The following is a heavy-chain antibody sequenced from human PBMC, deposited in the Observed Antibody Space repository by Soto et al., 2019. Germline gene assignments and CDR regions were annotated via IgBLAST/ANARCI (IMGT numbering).Heavy chain of an antibody. Sequence: QPGGSLRLSCAASGFTFSSYAMSWVRQAPGKGLEWVSAISGSGGSTYYADSVKGRFTISRDNSKNTLYLQMNSLRAEDTTVYYCANAPGSSGWYDYYYYYGMDVWGQGTTVTVSS. CDR2: ISGSGGST. CDR3: ANAPGSSGWYDYYYYYGMDV. CDR1: GFTFSSYA. J-gene: IGHJ6*02. V-gene: IGHV3-23*01. D-gene: IGHD6-19*01.